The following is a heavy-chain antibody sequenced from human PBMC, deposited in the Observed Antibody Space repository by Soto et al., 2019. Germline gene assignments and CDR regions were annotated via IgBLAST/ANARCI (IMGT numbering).Heavy chain of an antibody. CDR2: IDPSDSYI. CDR3: ARHGSSWIGDYYYYYGLDV. J-gene: IGHJ6*02. D-gene: IGHD6-13*01. CDR1: GYSFTSYW. Sequence: PGESLKISCKGSGYSFTSYWISWVCQMPGKGLEWMGRIDPSDSYIRYSPSFQGQVTISADKSINTAYLQWSSLKASDTAMYYCARHGSSWIGDYYYYYGLDVWGQGTTVTVSS. V-gene: IGHV5-10-1*04.